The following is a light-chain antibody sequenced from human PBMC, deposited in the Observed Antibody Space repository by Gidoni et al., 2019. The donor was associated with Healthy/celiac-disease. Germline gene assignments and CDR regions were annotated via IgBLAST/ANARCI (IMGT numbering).Light chain of an antibody. CDR2: DAS. V-gene: IGKV3-11*01. J-gene: IGKJ2*01. CDR1: QSVSSY. Sequence: EIVLTQSPATLSLSPGEGATLSCRASQSVSSYLAWYQQKPGQAPRLLIYDASNRATGIPARFSGSGSGTDFTLTISSLEPEDFAVYYCPQRSNWPRGTFGQGTKLEIK. CDR3: PQRSNWPRGT.